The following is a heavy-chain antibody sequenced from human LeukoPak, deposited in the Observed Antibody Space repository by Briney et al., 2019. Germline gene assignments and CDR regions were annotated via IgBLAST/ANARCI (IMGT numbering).Heavy chain of an antibody. CDR3: ARGGGRITIFGVAPRYFDY. CDR2: INHSGST. D-gene: IGHD3-3*01. CDR1: GGSFSDYY. V-gene: IGHV4-34*01. J-gene: IGHJ4*02. Sequence: SETLSLTCAVYGGSFSDYYWSWIRQPPGKGLEWIGEINHSGSTNYNPSLKSRVTISVDTSKSQFSLKLSSVTAADTAVYYCARGGGRITIFGVAPRYFDYWGQGTLVTVSS.